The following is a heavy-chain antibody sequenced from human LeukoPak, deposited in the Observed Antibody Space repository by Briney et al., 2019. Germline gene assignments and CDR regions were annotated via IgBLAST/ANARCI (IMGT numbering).Heavy chain of an antibody. CDR2: ISSSSSYI. Sequence: PGGSLRLSCAASGFTFSSYSMNWVRQAPGKGLEWVSSISSSSSYIYYADSVKGRFTISRDNSKNTLYLQMNSLRAEDTAVYYCAKRLVRDYYYGMDVWGQGTTVTVSS. CDR1: GFTFSSYS. V-gene: IGHV3-21*04. D-gene: IGHD3-9*01. CDR3: AKRLVRDYYYGMDV. J-gene: IGHJ6*02.